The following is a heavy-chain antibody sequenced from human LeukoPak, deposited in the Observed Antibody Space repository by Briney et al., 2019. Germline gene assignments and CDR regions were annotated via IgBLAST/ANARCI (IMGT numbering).Heavy chain of an antibody. Sequence: PGGSLRLSCAASGFTFSDYYMSWIRQAPGKGLEWVSGISWNSGSIGYADSVKGRFTISRDNAKNSLYLQMNSLRAEDTALYYCAKDFSWGFDWSIYWGQGTLVTVSS. CDR1: GFTFSDYY. V-gene: IGHV3-9*01. J-gene: IGHJ4*02. D-gene: IGHD3-9*01. CDR2: ISWNSGSI. CDR3: AKDFSWGFDWSIY.